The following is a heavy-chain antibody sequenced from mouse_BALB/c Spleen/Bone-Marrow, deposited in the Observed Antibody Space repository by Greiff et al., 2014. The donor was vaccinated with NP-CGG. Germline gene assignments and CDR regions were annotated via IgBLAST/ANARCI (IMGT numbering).Heavy chain of an antibody. J-gene: IGHJ4*01. CDR2: IDPETGGT. D-gene: IGHD2-2*01. V-gene: IGHV1-15*01. CDR3: TREGIYFGNDVPMDY. CDR1: GYKFTDYE. Sequence: QVQLQQSGAELVRPGASVTLSCKASGYKFTDYEMHWVKQTPVHGLEWIGSIDPETGGTAYNQNFKGKATLTADRSSTTAYMELRSLTSEDSAVYYCTREGIYFGNDVPMDYWGQGTSVTVSS.